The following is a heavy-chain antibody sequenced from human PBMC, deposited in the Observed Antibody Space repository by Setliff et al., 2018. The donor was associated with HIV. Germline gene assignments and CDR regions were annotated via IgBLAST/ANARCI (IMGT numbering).Heavy chain of an antibody. CDR1: GYTFTSYG. CDR3: ARVPRHYYDTTGYSPYNWFDP. V-gene: IGHV1-18*01. J-gene: IGHJ5*02. D-gene: IGHD3-22*01. Sequence: ASVKVSCKASGYTFTSYGISWVRQAPGQGLEWMGWISAHNGNTKYAQKLQGRVTMTTDTSTSTAYMELRSLSSDDTAVYYCARVPRHYYDTTGYSPYNWFDPWGQGTLVTVSS. CDR2: ISAHNGNT.